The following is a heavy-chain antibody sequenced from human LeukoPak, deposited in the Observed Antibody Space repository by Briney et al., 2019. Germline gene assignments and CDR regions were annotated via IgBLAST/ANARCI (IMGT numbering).Heavy chain of an antibody. CDR3: ARGTMVRGVLTISFDY. CDR2: ISAYNGNT. CDR1: GYTFTSYD. J-gene: IGHJ4*02. Sequence: ASVKVSCKASGYTFTSYDINWVRQATGQGLEWMGWISAYNGNTNYAQKLQGRVTMTTDTSTSTAYMELRSLRSDDTAVYYCARGTMVRGVLTISFDYWGQGTLVTVSS. V-gene: IGHV1-18*01. D-gene: IGHD3-10*01.